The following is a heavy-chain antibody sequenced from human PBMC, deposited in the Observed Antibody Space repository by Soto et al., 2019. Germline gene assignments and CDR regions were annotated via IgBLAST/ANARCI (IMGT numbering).Heavy chain of an antibody. Sequence: QVQLLQSGAEVKKPGSSVKVSCKASGGTFSSYTISWVRQAPGQGLEWMGRIIPILGIANYAQKFQGRVTITADKSTSTAYMELSSVRSEDTAVYYCATPAFRYGYWFDPWGQGTLVTVSS. V-gene: IGHV1-69*02. J-gene: IGHJ5*02. CDR2: IIPILGIA. CDR3: ATPAFRYGYWFDP. CDR1: GGTFSSYT. D-gene: IGHD3-9*01.